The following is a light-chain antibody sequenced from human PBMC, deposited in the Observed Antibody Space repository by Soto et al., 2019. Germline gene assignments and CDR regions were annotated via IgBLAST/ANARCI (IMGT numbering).Light chain of an antibody. V-gene: IGKV3-15*01. Sequence: EIVMTQSPATLSVSPGERVTLSCRASQSVSSKLAWYQQKPGQAPRLVIYGASTRATRIPARFSGSGSGTEFTRTISSLQSEDFAVYYCQQYNTWPTFGQGTKVDIK. J-gene: IGKJ1*01. CDR3: QQYNTWPT. CDR1: QSVSSK. CDR2: GAS.